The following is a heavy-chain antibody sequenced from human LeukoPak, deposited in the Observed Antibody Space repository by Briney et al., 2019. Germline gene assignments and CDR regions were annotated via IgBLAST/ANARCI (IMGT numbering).Heavy chain of an antibody. V-gene: IGHV1-46*01. CDR1: GYTFTSYY. Sequence: GASVKVSCKASGYTFTSYYMHWVRQAPGQGLEWMGIINPSGGSTSYPQKVQGRVTTTEDTSTDTAYMELSSLRSEDTAVYYCATALGGRLYYYYHMDVWGKGTTVTVSS. J-gene: IGHJ6*03. CDR3: ATALGGRLYYYYHMDV. D-gene: IGHD2-15*01. CDR2: INPSGGST.